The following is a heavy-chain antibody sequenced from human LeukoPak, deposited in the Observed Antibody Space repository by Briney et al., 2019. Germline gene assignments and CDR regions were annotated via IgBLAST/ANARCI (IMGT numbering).Heavy chain of an antibody. CDR1: GFTFSRYW. V-gene: IGHV3-7*01. D-gene: IGHD1-26*01. CDR2: MNQDGSEI. J-gene: IGHJ4*02. CDR3: ARDGTQWEPRDY. Sequence: GGSLRLSCVGSGFTFSRYWLNWVRQAPGKGLEWVANMNQDGSEIYYLDSVKGRFTISRDNAKNSVYLQMNSLRAEDTAVYYCARDGTQWEPRDYWGQGTLVTVSS.